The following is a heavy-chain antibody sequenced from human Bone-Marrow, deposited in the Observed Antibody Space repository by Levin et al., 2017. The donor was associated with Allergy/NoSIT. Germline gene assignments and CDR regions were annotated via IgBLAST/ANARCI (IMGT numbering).Heavy chain of an antibody. CDR2: IWYDGSTK. V-gene: IGHV3-33*01. Sequence: GGSLRLSCAASGFTFSSDAMHWVRQAPGKGLEWVAVIWYDGSTKYYADSVKGRFTISRDNAKNTLYLEMNSLRVEDTAVYYCARDRMVRGDFFDMWGQGTMVTVSS. J-gene: IGHJ3*02. CDR3: ARDRMVRGDFFDM. D-gene: IGHD3-10*01. CDR1: GFTFSSDA.